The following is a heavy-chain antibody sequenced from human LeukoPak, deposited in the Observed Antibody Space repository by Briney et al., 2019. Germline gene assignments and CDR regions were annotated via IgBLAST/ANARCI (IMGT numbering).Heavy chain of an antibody. CDR1: GGSISSYY. J-gene: IGHJ6*02. CDR2: INHSGST. V-gene: IGHV4-34*01. Sequence: PSETLSLTCTVSGGSISSYYWSWIRQPPGKGLEWIGEINHSGSTNHNPSLKSRVTISVDTSKNQFSLKLSSVTAADTAVYYCARGVVPDVWGQGTTVTVSS. D-gene: IGHD2-2*01. CDR3: ARGVVPDV.